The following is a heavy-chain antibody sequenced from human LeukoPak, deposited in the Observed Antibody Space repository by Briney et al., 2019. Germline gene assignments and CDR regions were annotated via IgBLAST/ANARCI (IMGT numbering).Heavy chain of an antibody. CDR2: IYSGGST. CDR3: AKEEHLTTMIVVVSSRPFDY. CDR1: GFTVSSNY. V-gene: IGHV3-53*01. J-gene: IGHJ4*02. D-gene: IGHD3-22*01. Sequence: QTGGSLRLSCAASGFTVSSNYMSWVRQAPGKGLEWVSVIYSGGSTYYADSVKGRFTISRDNSKNTLYLQMNSLRAEDTAVYYCAKEEHLTTMIVVVSSRPFDYWGQGTLVTVSS.